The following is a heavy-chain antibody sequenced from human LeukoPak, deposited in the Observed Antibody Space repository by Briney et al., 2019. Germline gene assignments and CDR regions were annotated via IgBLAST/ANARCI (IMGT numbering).Heavy chain of an antibody. Sequence: GGSLRLSCAASGFTFRNYAMSWVRQAPGKGLEWVSLISGSGGSTDYADSVKGRFTISRDTSKNTLYLQVNSLRAVDTAVYYCAKGGGVISYYFDYWGQGTLVTVSS. CDR2: ISGSGGST. J-gene: IGHJ4*02. D-gene: IGHD3-10*01. V-gene: IGHV3-23*01. CDR3: AKGGGVISYYFDY. CDR1: GFTFRNYA.